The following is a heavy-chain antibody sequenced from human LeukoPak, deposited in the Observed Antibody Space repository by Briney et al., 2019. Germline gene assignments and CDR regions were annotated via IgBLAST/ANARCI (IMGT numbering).Heavy chain of an antibody. CDR1: GGSFSGYY. CDR2: INHGGST. Sequence: SETLSLTCAVYGGSFSGYYWSWIRQPPGKGLEWIGEINHGGSTNYNPSLKSRVTISVDTSKNQFSLKVSSVTAADTAVYYCARERTMRYFDLWGRGTLVTVSS. CDR3: ARERTMRYFDL. D-gene: IGHD3-22*01. J-gene: IGHJ2*01. V-gene: IGHV4-34*01.